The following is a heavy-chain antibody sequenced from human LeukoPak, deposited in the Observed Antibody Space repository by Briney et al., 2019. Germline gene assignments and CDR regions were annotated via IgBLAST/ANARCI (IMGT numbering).Heavy chain of an antibody. J-gene: IGHJ4*02. CDR3: AKGGLRVTDY. Sequence: PGGSLRPSCAASGFIFSNYWMHWVRQAPGKGLVWVSRVNNDGSSTTYADSVKGRFTIFRDNAKNTLYLQMNSLRAEDTAVYYCAKGGLRVTDYWGQGTLVTVSS. V-gene: IGHV3-74*03. CDR2: VNNDGSST. CDR1: GFIFSNYW. D-gene: IGHD5/OR15-5a*01.